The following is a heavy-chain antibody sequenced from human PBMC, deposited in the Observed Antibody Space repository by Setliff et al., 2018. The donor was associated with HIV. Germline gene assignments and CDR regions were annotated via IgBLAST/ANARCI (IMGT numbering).Heavy chain of an antibody. V-gene: IGHV4-59*01. CDR2: IFYSGST. D-gene: IGHD4-17*01. J-gene: IGHJ5*02. CDR1: GGSTSSYY. CDR3: ARGFLRSRRRWFDP. Sequence: SETLSLTCTVSGGSTSSYYWSWIRQPPGKGLEWIGYIFYSGSTNYNPSLKSRVTISVDASKNQFSLRLSSVTAADTAVYYCARGFLRSRRRWFDPWGQGTLVTVSS.